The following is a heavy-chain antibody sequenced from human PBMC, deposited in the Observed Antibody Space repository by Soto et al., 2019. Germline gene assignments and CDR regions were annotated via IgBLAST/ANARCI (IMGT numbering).Heavy chain of an antibody. CDR1: VFTFVAYA. V-gene: IGHV3-49*04. CDR2: IRSIAYGGTT. J-gene: IGHJ6*02. Sequence: PGRSLRLACTRYVFTFVAYATSWVRRAPGEGLGWVGFIRSIAYGGTTEWAAAVRGRFTSSRGDPKRMAYLQMDSMTTEDIAVHWCTRGTRPYGMDVWGQGTTVTVSS. D-gene: IGHD6-6*01. CDR3: TRGTRPYGMDV.